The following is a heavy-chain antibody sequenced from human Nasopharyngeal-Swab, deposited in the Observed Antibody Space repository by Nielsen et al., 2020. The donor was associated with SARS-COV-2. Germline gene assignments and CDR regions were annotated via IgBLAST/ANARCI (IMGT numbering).Heavy chain of an antibody. CDR2: IYSGGST. D-gene: IGHD3-22*01. J-gene: IGHJ4*02. Sequence: VRQMPGKGLEWVSVIYSGGSTYYADSVKGRFTISRGNSKNTLYLQMNSLRAEDTAVYYCARDPNYYDSSGYLDYWGQGTLVTVSS. V-gene: IGHV3-53*01. CDR3: ARDPNYYDSSGYLDY.